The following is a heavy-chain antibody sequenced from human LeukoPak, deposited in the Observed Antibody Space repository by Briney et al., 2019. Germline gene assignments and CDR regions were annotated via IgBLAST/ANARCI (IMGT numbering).Heavy chain of an antibody. CDR2: INAGNGNI. CDR1: GHTSTTYA. J-gene: IGHJ6*02. D-gene: IGHD2-2*01. Sequence: ASVKVSCKASGHTSTTYAIHWVRQAPGQGLEWMGWINAGNGNIRYSQKFQGRVTITGDTSASTAYMELSSLRSEDTAVYDCARGYCSSTSCYMDGWGQGTTVT. V-gene: IGHV1-3*01. CDR3: ARGYCSSTSCYMDG.